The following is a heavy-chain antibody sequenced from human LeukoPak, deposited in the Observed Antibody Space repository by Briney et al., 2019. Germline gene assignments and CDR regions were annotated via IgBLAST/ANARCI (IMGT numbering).Heavy chain of an antibody. CDR3: ARQVDCSGGTCYYSNWFDP. J-gene: IGHJ5*02. CDR1: GYNFTTFR. V-gene: IGHV5-10-1*01. CDR2: IDPSDSHT. D-gene: IGHD2-15*01. Sequence: GEFLRISCKVSGYNFTTFRIHWVRQLPGKGLEWLGRIDPSDSHTNYGPSFQGHVTFSADKSTSTAYLQWTSLKASDSGIYYCARQVDCSGGTCYYSNWFDPWGQGTLAIVSS.